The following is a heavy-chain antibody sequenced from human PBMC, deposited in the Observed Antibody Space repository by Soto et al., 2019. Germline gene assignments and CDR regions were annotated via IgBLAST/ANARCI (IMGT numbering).Heavy chain of an antibody. Sequence: GASVKVSCKASGYTFTSYGISWVRQAPGQGLEWMGWINPNSGGTNYAQKFQGWVTMTRDTSISTAYMELSRLRSDDTAVYYCAREMPPGSPSWSGYYTIPYGMDVWGQGTTVTVSS. J-gene: IGHJ6*02. CDR2: INPNSGGT. CDR1: GYTFTSYG. CDR3: AREMPPGSPSWSGYYTIPYGMDV. D-gene: IGHD3-3*01. V-gene: IGHV1-2*04.